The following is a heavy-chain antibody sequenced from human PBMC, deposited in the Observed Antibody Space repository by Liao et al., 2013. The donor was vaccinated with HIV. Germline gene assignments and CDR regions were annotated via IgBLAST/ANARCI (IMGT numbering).Heavy chain of an antibody. CDR2: IYTSGST. D-gene: IGHD1-26*01. Sequence: QVQLQQWGAGLLKPSETLSLTCTVSGGSISSYSWSWIRQPAGKGLEWIGRIYTSGSTNYNPSLKSRVTMSVDTSKNQFSLKLSSVTAADTAVYYCARAPITIVGVSVYGGAFDIWGQGTMVTVSS. J-gene: IGHJ3*02. CDR3: ARAPITIVGVSVYGGAFDI. V-gene: IGHV4-59*10. CDR1: GGSISSYS.